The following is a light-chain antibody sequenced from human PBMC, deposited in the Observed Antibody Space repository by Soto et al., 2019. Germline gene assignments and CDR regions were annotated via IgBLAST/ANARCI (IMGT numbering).Light chain of an antibody. V-gene: IGLV2-11*01. CDR3: CSFAGTYILV. CDR1: GSDVGGYNY. CDR2: DVS. Sequence: QSVLTQPRSVSESPGQSVTISCTGTGSDVGGYNYVSWYQQHPGKAPKLMIYDVSKRPSGVPDRFSGSKSGNTASLTISGLQAEDEADYYCCSFAGTYILVFGTGTKLTVL. J-gene: IGLJ1*01.